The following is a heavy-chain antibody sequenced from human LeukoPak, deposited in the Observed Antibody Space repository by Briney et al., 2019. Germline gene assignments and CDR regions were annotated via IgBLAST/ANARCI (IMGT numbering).Heavy chain of an antibody. CDR2: IYYSGST. Sequence: SETLSLTRTVSGGSISSYYWSWIRQPPGKGLEWIGYIYYSGSTNYNPSLKSRVTISVDTSKNQFSLKLSSVTAADTAVYYCARISGWPYYFDYWGQGTLVTVSS. J-gene: IGHJ4*02. V-gene: IGHV4-59*01. CDR3: ARISGWPYYFDY. CDR1: GGSISSYY. D-gene: IGHD6-19*01.